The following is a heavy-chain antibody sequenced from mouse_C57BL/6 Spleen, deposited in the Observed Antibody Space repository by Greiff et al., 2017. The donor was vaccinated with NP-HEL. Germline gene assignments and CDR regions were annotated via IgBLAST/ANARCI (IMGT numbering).Heavy chain of an antibody. D-gene: IGHD1-1*01. Sequence: VQLQQSGPELVNPGASVKMSCKASGYTFTYYNMPVGKPTHPPRLSFISSINPHSGGTSYNQKFKGKATLTVNKSSSTAYMELRSLTSEDSAVYYCARDYGSSYLFAYWGQGTLVTVSA. CDR2: INPHSGGT. CDR3: ARDYGSSYLFAY. V-gene: IGHV1-22*01. J-gene: IGHJ3*01. CDR1: GYTFTYYN.